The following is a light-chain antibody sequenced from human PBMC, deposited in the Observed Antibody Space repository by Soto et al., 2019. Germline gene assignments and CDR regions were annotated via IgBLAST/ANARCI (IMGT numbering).Light chain of an antibody. CDR1: QSVSSK. Sequence: EIVMTQSPATLSVSPGERATLSCRASQSVSSKLAWYQQKPGQAPGLLIYGASTRATGIPARFSGSGSGTEFTLTITSLQSEDFAIYYCQQYYNWRTFGQGTKVDIK. V-gene: IGKV3-15*01. CDR3: QQYYNWRT. J-gene: IGKJ1*01. CDR2: GAS.